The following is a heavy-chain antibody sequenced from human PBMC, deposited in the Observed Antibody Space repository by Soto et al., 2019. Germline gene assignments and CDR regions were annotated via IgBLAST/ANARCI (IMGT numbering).Heavy chain of an antibody. V-gene: IGHV4-4*02. CDR3: AREGTGTTRGSFDY. Sequence: QVQLQESGPGLVKPSGTLSLICSVSSGTISSANWWSWVRQAPGKGLEWIGEIHPTGNTNYNPSLESRLSISIDKSKHQFSLRLTSVTAADTALYYCAREGTGTTRGSFDYWGQGTLVTVSS. CDR2: IHPTGNT. D-gene: IGHD1-1*01. CDR1: SGTISSANW. J-gene: IGHJ4*02.